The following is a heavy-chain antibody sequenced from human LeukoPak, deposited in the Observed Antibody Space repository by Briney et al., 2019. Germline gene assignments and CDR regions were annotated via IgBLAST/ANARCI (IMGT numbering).Heavy chain of an antibody. CDR3: AREVYYGSGSPRLDY. J-gene: IGHJ4*02. CDR2: ISGSGGST. Sequence: GGSLRLSCAASGFTFSSYGMSWVRQAPGKGLEWVSAISGSGGSTYYADSVKGRFIISRDNDKNSLFLQMNSLRAEDTAVYYCAREVYYGSGSPRLDYWGQGTLVSVSS. CDR1: GFTFSSYG. V-gene: IGHV3-23*01. D-gene: IGHD3-10*01.